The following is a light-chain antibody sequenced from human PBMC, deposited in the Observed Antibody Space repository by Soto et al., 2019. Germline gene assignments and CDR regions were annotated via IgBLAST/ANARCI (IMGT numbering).Light chain of an antibody. CDR2: DTN. CDR1: TGAVTSDHY. Sequence: QAVVTQESSVTVSPGGTVTLTCGSSTGAVTSDHYPYWLQQRPGQAPRTLIFDTNNRHSWTPARFSGSLLGGKAVLPLSGAQPEDEADYYCLVSYCGDRRVFGGGTKLTVL. V-gene: IGLV7-46*01. J-gene: IGLJ3*02. CDR3: LVSYCGDRRV.